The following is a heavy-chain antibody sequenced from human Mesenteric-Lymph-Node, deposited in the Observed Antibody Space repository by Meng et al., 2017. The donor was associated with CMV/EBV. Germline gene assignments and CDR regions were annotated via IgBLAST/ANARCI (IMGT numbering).Heavy chain of an antibody. D-gene: IGHD3-3*01. J-gene: IGHJ5*02. Sequence: SGPTLVKPTQTLTLTCTFSGFSLTTSGVAVGWIRQPPGKALEWLALIYWNDDKRFSPSLRSRLTITKDTSKNQVVLTMTNMDPVDTATYYCAPTAHYDFYIKEIWFDPWGQGTLVTVSS. CDR1: GFSLTTSGVA. CDR3: APTAHYDFYIKEIWFDP. V-gene: IGHV2-5*01. CDR2: IYWNDDK.